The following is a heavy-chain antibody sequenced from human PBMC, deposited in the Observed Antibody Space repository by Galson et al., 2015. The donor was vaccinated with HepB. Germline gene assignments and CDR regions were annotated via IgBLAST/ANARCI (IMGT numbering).Heavy chain of an antibody. CDR3: ARRGSPPSYYDSSGYYNYYYYYGMDV. CDR2: INAGNGNT. V-gene: IGHV1-3*01. CDR1: GYTFTSYA. D-gene: IGHD3-22*01. J-gene: IGHJ6*02. Sequence: SVKVSCKASGYTFTSYAMHWVRQAPGQRLEWMGWINAGNGNTKYSQKFQGRVTITRDTSASTAYMELSSLRSEDTAVYYCARRGSPPSYYDSSGYYNYYYYYGMDVWGQGTTVTVSS.